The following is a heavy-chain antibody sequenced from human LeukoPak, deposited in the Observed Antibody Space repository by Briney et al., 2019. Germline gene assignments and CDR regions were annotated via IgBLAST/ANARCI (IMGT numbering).Heavy chain of an antibody. CDR2: ISGSGGST. CDR1: GFTFSSYA. V-gene: IGHV3-23*01. CDR3: ARPLTYYDFWSGYSGHFDY. Sequence: GGSLRLSCAASGFTFSSYAMSWVRQAPGKGLEWVSAISGSGGSTYYADSVKGRFTISRDNAKNSLYLQMNSLRAEDTAVYYCARPLTYYDFWSGYSGHFDYWGQGTLVTVSS. J-gene: IGHJ4*02. D-gene: IGHD3-3*01.